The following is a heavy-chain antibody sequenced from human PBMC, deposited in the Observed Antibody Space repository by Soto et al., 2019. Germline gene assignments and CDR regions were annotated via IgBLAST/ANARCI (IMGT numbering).Heavy chain of an antibody. CDR1: GYTFTGYY. CDR3: ARLRGGATPDYCYGMDV. J-gene: IGHJ6*02. Sequence: GASVKVSCKASGYTFTGYYMHWVRQAPGQGLEWMGWINPNSGGTNYAQKFQGWVTMTRDTSISTAYMELSRLRSDDTAVYYCARLRGGATPDYCYGMDVWGQGTTVTVSS. V-gene: IGHV1-2*04. CDR2: INPNSGGT. D-gene: IGHD1-26*01.